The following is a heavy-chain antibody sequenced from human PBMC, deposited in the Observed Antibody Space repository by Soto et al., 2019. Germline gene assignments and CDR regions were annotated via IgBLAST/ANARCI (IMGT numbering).Heavy chain of an antibody. CDR2: IRPNDGHT. CDR3: AIIGSGDYRDFDY. D-gene: IGHD4-4*01. Sequence: ASVKVSCKGLGYTFTIYGISWVRQAPGQGLEWMGWIRPNDGHTNYAQKFQDRVTMTRDTSTTTVYMYLRSLGSDATAVYSCAIIGSGDYRDFDYWGQGTLVTVSS. CDR1: GYTFTIYG. V-gene: IGHV1-18*01. J-gene: IGHJ4*02.